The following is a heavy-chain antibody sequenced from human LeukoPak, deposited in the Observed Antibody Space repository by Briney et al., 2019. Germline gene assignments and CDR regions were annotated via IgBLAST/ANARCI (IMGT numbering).Heavy chain of an antibody. J-gene: IGHJ6*02. CDR2: ISGSGGST. CDR3: ARDFLEWLYADNYYYGMDV. CDR1: GFTFSSYA. D-gene: IGHD3-3*01. Sequence: GGSLRLSCAASGFTFSSYAMSWVRQAPGKGLEWVSAISGSGGSTHYADSVKGRFTISRDNSKNTLYLQMNSLRAEDTAVYYCARDFLEWLYADNYYYGMDVWGQGTTVTVSS. V-gene: IGHV3-23*01.